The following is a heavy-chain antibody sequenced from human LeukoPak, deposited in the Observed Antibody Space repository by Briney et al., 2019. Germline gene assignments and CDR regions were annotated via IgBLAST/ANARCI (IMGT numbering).Heavy chain of an antibody. CDR2: INPNSGGI. V-gene: IGHV1-2*02. Sequence: GASVTVSFKSSGSTFTGYYMHWVRKAPGQGLEWMGWINPNSGGINYAQKFQGRVTMTRDTSITTASLELSRLRSDDTAVYYGAREAGNGWDVCIDYWGHGTLVTVSS. J-gene: IGHJ4*01. CDR1: GSTFTGYY. CDR3: AREAGNGWDVCIDY. D-gene: IGHD6-19*01.